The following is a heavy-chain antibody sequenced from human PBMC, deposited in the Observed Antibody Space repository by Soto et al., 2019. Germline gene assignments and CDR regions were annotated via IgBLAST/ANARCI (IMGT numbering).Heavy chain of an antibody. CDR1: SGSIDTTNW. J-gene: IGHJ6*02. V-gene: IGHV4-4*02. CDR3: ARRTWGMDV. CDR2: IFHSGNT. D-gene: IGHD2-8*01. Sequence: QVQLQESGPGLVKPSGTLSLTCAVSSGSIDTTNWWSWVRQPPGKGLEWIGVIFHSGNTYYNPSLAGRVIISVDTSKNQFSLNLRSVTAADTAVYYCARRTWGMDVWGQGTTVTVSS.